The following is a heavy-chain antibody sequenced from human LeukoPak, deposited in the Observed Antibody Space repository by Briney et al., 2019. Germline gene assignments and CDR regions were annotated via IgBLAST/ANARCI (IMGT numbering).Heavy chain of an antibody. CDR1: GGAISSGSYY. J-gene: IGHJ4*02. CDR2: IYTSGST. D-gene: IGHD3-10*01. CDR3: ARDQYGSGRAFDY. Sequence: PSQTLSLTCTVSGGAISSGSYYWSWIRQPAGKGLEWIGRIYTSGSTNYNPSLKSRVTMSVDTSKNQFSLKLSSVTAADTAVYYCARDQYGSGRAFDYWGQGTLVTVSS. V-gene: IGHV4-61*02.